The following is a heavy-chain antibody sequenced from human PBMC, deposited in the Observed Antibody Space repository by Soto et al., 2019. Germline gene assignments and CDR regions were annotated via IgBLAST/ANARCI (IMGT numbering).Heavy chain of an antibody. CDR1: GGSFSGYY. CDR2: INHSGST. D-gene: IGHD5-12*01. Sequence: SETLSLTCAVYGGSFSGYYWSWIRQPPGKGLEWIGEINHSGSTNYNPSLKSRVTISVDTSKNQFSLKLSSVTAADTAVYYCARVGYIDVDGSAELYYYYGMDVWGQGTTVTVSS. CDR3: ARVGYIDVDGSAELYYYYGMDV. J-gene: IGHJ6*02. V-gene: IGHV4-34*01.